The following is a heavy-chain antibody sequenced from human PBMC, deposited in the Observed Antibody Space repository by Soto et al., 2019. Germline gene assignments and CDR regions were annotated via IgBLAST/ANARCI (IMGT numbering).Heavy chain of an antibody. J-gene: IGHJ4*02. CDR2: VNGDGSST. CDR3: ARAYSSGWTLDY. D-gene: IGHD6-19*01. V-gene: IGHV3-74*01. CDR1: GFTFSSYW. Sequence: GGSLRLSCTASGFTFSSYWIHWVRQAPGKGLLWVSRVNGDGSSTNYADSVKGRFTIFRDNDRNTVHLQMNSLGAEDTAVYYCARAYSSGWTLDYWGQGTLVTVSS.